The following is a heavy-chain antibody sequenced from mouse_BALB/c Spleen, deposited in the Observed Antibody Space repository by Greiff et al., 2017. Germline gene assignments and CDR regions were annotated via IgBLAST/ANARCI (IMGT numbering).Heavy chain of an antibody. D-gene: IGHD2-3*01. V-gene: IGHV1S81*02. CDR1: GYTFTSYW. CDR3: ADGYYWYFDV. CDR2: INPSNGRT. J-gene: IGHJ1*01. Sequence: QVQLKQSGAELVKPGASVKLSCKASGYTFTSYWMHWVKQRPGQGLEWIGEINPSNGRTNYNEKFKSKATLTVDKSSSTAYMQLSSLTSEDSAVYYCADGYYWYFDVWGAGTTVTVSS.